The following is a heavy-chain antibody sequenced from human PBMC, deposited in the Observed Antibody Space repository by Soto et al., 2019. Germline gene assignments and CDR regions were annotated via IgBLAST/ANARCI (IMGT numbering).Heavy chain of an antibody. D-gene: IGHD2-2*01. V-gene: IGHV3-23*01. CDR2: ISGSGGSA. CDR3: AKDPYSGVLVPVATGFDP. J-gene: IGHJ5*02. Sequence: LRLSCAASGFTFSNYAMTWVRQGPGKGLEWVSAISGSGGSAYYADSVKGRFTISRDNSKNTLYLQMNSLRADDSGVYYCAKDPYSGVLVPVATGFDPWGPGTLVTVSS. CDR1: GFTFSNYA.